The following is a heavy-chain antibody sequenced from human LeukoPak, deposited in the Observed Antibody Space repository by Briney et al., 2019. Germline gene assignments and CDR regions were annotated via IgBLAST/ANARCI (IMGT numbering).Heavy chain of an antibody. CDR2: INHSGST. CDR1: GGSFSGYY. CDR3: ARESGRWYYDILTGYSDAFDI. Sequence: SSETLSLTCAVYGGSFSGYYWSWIRQPPGKGLEWIGEINHSGSTNYNPSLKSRVTISVDTSKNQFSLKLSSVTAADTAVYYCARESGRWYYDILTGYSDAFDIWGQGTMVTVSS. V-gene: IGHV4-34*01. D-gene: IGHD3-9*01. J-gene: IGHJ3*02.